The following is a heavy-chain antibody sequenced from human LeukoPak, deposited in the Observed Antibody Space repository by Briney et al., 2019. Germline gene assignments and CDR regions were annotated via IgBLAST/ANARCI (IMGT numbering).Heavy chain of an antibody. CDR2: IWYDGSNK. Sequence: GGSLRLSCAASGFSFSSYGMHWVRQAPGKGLEWVAVIWYDGSNKYYADSVKGRFTISRDNSKNTLYLQMNSLRAEDTAVYYCARDGYNEEDWYFDLWGRGTLVTVSS. CDR3: ARDGYNEEDWYFDL. CDR1: GFSFSSYG. J-gene: IGHJ2*01. V-gene: IGHV3-33*01. D-gene: IGHD5-24*01.